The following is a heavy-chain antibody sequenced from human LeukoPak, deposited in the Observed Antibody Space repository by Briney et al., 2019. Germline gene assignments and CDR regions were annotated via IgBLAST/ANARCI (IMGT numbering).Heavy chain of an antibody. CDR1: GFTFSKYW. CDR2: IKSDGSST. V-gene: IGHV3-74*01. Sequence: GGSLRLSCAASGFTFSKYWMHWVRQAPGKGLVWVSRIKSDGSSTSYADSVKGRFTISRDNAKNTLYLQMISLRAEDTAVYYCAKDGQQWLVVYYFDYWGQGTLVTVSS. D-gene: IGHD6-19*01. CDR3: AKDGQQWLVVYYFDY. J-gene: IGHJ4*02.